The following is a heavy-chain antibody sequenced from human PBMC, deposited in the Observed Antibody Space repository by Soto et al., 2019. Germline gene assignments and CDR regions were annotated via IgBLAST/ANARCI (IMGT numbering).Heavy chain of an antibody. J-gene: IGHJ4*02. CDR2: INHSGST. D-gene: IGHD5-18*01. Sequence: PSETLSLTCAVYGGSFSGYYWSWIRQPPGKGLEWIGEINHSGSTNYNPSLKSRVTISVDTSKNQFSLKLSSVTAADTAVYYCARATPTVKHNFDYWGQGTLVTAPQ. CDR3: ARATPTVKHNFDY. V-gene: IGHV4-34*01. CDR1: GGSFSGYY.